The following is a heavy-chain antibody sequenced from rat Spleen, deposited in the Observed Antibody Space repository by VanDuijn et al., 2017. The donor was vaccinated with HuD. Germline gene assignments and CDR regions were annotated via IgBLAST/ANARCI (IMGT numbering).Heavy chain of an antibody. V-gene: IGHV5-25*01. D-gene: IGHD4-4*01. Sequence: EVQLVESGGGLVQPGRSMHLSCAASGFTFSNYYMAWVRQAPTEGLEWVASISTGGGNTFYRDSVKGRFTISRDNAKNTLYLQMDSLRSEDTATYYCARRNSGSYYFDYWGHGVMVTVSS. CDR1: GFTFSNYY. CDR3: ARRNSGSYYFDY. CDR2: ISTGGGNT. J-gene: IGHJ2*01.